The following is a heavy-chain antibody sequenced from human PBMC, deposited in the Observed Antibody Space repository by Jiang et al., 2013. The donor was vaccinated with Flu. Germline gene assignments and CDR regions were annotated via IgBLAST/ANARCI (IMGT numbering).Heavy chain of an antibody. J-gene: IGHJ3*02. Sequence: GPGLVKPSQTLSLTCTVSGGSISSGSYYWSWIRQPAGKGLEWIGRIYTSGSTNYNPSLKSRVTISVDTSKNQFSLKLSSVTAADTAVYYCARTFSRVDTAMVRELTAFDAFDIWGQGTMV. V-gene: IGHV4-61*02. CDR1: GGSISSGSYY. D-gene: IGHD5-18*01. CDR2: IYTSGST. CDR3: ARTFSRVDTAMVRELTAFDAFDI.